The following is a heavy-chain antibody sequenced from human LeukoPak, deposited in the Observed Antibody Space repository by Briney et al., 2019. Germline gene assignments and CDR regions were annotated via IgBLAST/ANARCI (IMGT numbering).Heavy chain of an antibody. V-gene: IGHV4-34*01. Sequence: SETLSLTCAVYGGSFSGYYWSWIRQPPGKGLEWIGEINHSGSTNHNPSLKSRVTISVDTSKNQFSLKLSSVTAADTAVYYCARVYCGGDCSTFQHWGQGTLVTVSS. CDR3: ARVYCGGDCSTFQH. D-gene: IGHD2-21*02. CDR2: INHSGST. J-gene: IGHJ1*01. CDR1: GGSFSGYY.